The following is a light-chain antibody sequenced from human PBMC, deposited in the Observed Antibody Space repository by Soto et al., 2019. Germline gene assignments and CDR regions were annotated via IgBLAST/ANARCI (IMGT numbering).Light chain of an antibody. J-gene: IGLJ1*01. CDR3: SSYTTSSTYV. CDR1: SSDVGYYNH. Sequence: QSVLTQPASVSGSPGQSITISCTGTSSDVGYYNHVSWYQQHPGKAPKLKIYDVSNRPSGVSNRFSGSKSGNTASLTISGLQAEDEADYYCSSYTTSSTYVFGTGTKVTAL. V-gene: IGLV2-14*03. CDR2: DVS.